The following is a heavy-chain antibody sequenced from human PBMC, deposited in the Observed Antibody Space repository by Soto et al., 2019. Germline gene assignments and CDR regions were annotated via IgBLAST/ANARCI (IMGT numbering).Heavy chain of an antibody. D-gene: IGHD6-13*01. CDR3: ARLDGYYHYMDV. CDR2: IRSKANSYAT. J-gene: IGHJ6*03. CDR1: GFTFSGSA. V-gene: IGHV3-73*01. Sequence: GGSLRLSCAASGFTFSGSAMHWVRQASGKGLEWVGRIRSKANSYATAYAASVKGRFTISRDDSKNTAYLQMNSLKTEDTAVYYCARLDGYYHYMDVWXKGTTVTVSS.